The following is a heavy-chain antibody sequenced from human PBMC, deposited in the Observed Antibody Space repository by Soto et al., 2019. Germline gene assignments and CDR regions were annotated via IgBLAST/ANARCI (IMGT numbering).Heavy chain of an antibody. Sequence: SETLSLTCTVSGGSISIYYLNWIRQPPGKALEWIGYIYYSGSTNYNPSLKSRVTISVGTSKNQFSLKLSSVTAADTAVYYCAREIGDRYYGMDVWGQGTTVTVS. CDR1: GGSISIYY. J-gene: IGHJ6*02. CDR2: IYYSGST. CDR3: AREIGDRYYGMDV. V-gene: IGHV4-59*01.